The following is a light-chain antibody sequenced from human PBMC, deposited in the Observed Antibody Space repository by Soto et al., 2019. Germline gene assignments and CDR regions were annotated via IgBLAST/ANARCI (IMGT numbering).Light chain of an antibody. CDR2: EGS. CDR1: SSDVGGYNL. J-gene: IGLJ1*01. V-gene: IGLV2-23*01. CDR3: CSYAGSSSYV. Sequence: QSVLTQPASVSGSPGQSITISCTGTSSDVGGYNLVSWYQQHPGKAPKLMIYEGSKRPSGVSNRFSGSKSGNTASLTISGLQAEDEADYYCCSYAGSSSYVFGTGTKV.